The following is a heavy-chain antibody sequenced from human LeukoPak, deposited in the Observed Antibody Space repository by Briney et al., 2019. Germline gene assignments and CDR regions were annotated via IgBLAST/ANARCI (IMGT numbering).Heavy chain of an antibody. CDR2: IDQDGSGK. CDR3: ARTGEDY. V-gene: IGHV3-7*01. CDR1: GFTFNNYW. J-gene: IGHJ4*02. Sequence: PGGSLRLSCAASGFTFNNYWMTWVRQAPGRGLEWVANIDQDGSGKYYVDSVKGRFSISGDNAKNSLYLQMNSLRVEDTAMYYCARTGEDYWGQGTLVTVSS.